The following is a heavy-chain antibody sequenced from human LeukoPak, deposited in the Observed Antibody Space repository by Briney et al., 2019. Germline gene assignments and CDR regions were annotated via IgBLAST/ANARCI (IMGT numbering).Heavy chain of an antibody. J-gene: IGHJ4*02. CDR1: GGSISSSSYY. Sequence: PSETLSLTCTVSGGSISSSSYYWGWIRQPPGKGLEWIGSIYYSGSTYYNPSLKSRVTISVDTSKNQFSLKLTSVTAADTAVYYCARAHPHIAAAPGGEVDYWGQGILVTVSS. CDR2: IYYSGST. D-gene: IGHD6-13*01. CDR3: ARAHPHIAAAPGGEVDY. V-gene: IGHV4-39*07.